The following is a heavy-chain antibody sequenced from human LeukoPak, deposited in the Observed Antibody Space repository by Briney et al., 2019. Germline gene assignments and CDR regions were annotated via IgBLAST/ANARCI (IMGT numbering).Heavy chain of an antibody. D-gene: IGHD7-27*01. CDR3: DKLNMLTGDSTYRTQEDY. V-gene: IGHV3-23*01. Sequence: PGGSLRLSCAASGFTFSSYAMSWVRQAPGKGLEWVSAISGSGGSTYYADSVKGRFTISRDNSKNTLYLQMNSLRAEDTAVYYCDKLNMLTGDSTYRTQEDYWGQGPLVPVSS. J-gene: IGHJ4*02. CDR1: GFTFSSYA. CDR2: ISGSGGST.